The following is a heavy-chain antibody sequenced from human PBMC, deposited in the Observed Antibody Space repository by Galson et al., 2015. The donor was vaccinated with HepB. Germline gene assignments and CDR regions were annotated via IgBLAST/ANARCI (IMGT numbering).Heavy chain of an antibody. CDR3: AKDWSKGPAAIVYYYMDV. D-gene: IGHD2-2*01. Sequence: SLRLSCAASGFTFSSYGMHWVRQAPGKGLEWVAVISYDGSNKYYADSVKGRFTISRDNSKNTLYLQMNSLRAEDTAVYYCAKDWSKGPAAIVYYYMDVWGKGTTVTVSS. CDR1: GFTFSSYG. J-gene: IGHJ6*03. V-gene: IGHV3-30*18. CDR2: ISYDGSNK.